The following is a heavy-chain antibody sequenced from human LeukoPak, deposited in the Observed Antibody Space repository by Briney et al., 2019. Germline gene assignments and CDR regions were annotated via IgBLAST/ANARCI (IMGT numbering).Heavy chain of an antibody. Sequence: QPGGSLRLSCAASGFTFSSYAMHWIRQAPGKGLEWVSYISSSGSTIYYADSVKGRFTISRDNAKNSLYLQMNSLRAEDMAVYYCASGYSYVFDYWGQGTLVTVSS. J-gene: IGHJ4*02. CDR1: GFTFSSYA. CDR3: ASGYSYVFDY. CDR2: ISSSGSTI. D-gene: IGHD5-18*01. V-gene: IGHV3-48*04.